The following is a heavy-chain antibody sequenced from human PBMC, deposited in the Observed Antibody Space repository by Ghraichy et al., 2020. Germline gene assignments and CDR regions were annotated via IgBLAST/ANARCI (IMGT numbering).Heavy chain of an antibody. J-gene: IGHJ4*02. CDR3: ARVTVGATSGGGVFDY. CDR2: TYYRSKWYN. Sequence: SQTLSLTCAISGDSVSSNSAAWNWIRQSPSRGLEWLGRTYYRSKWYNDYAVSVKSRITINPDTSKNQFSLQLNSVTPEDTAVYYCARVTVGATSGGGVFDYWGQGTLVTVSS. CDR1: GDSVSSNSAA. D-gene: IGHD1-26*01. V-gene: IGHV6-1*01.